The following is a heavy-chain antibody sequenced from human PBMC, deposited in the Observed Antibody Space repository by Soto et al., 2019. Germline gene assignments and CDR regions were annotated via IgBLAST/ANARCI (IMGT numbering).Heavy chain of an antibody. CDR3: ARSGFAQLVTSPRNDWCMDV. J-gene: IGHJ6*02. D-gene: IGHD5-18*01. CDR1: GYTFTSYG. CDR2: ISAYNGNT. Sequence: ASVEVSCKASGYTFTSYGISWVRQAPGQGLEWMGWISAYNGNTNYAQKLQGRVTMTTDTSTSTAYMELRSLRSDDTAVYYCARSGFAQLVTSPRNDWCMDVWGQGTTVTVSS. V-gene: IGHV1-18*01.